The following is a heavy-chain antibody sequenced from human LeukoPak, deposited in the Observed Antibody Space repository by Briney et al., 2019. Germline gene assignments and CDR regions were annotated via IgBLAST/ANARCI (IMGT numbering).Heavy chain of an antibody. V-gene: IGHV4-59*01. CDR3: ASTDGYGGPWADYYYGMDV. D-gene: IGHD4-23*01. CDR2: IYYSGST. CDR1: GGSISSYY. Sequence: SETLSLTCTVSGGSISSYYWSWIRQPPGKGLEWIGYIYYSGSTNYNPSLKSRVTISVDTSKNQFSLKLSSVTAADTAVYYCASTDGYGGPWADYYYGMDVWGQGTTVTVSS. J-gene: IGHJ6*02.